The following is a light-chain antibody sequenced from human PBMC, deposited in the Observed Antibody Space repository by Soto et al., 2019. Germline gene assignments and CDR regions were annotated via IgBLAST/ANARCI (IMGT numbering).Light chain of an antibody. CDR3: SSYTSSSTAYV. CDR1: SSDVGGYNY. J-gene: IGLJ1*01. V-gene: IGLV2-14*01. Sequence: QSVLTQPASVSGSPGQSITISCTGTSSDVGGYNYVSWYQQHPGKAPKLMIYEVSNRPSGVSNRFSGSKSGITASLTISGLQAEDEADYYCSSYTSSSTAYVFGTGTKLTVL. CDR2: EVS.